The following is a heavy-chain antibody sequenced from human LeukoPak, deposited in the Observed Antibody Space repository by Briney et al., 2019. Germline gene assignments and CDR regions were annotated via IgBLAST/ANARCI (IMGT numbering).Heavy chain of an antibody. D-gene: IGHD1-7*01. CDR3: ARDHRITGTTCCGY. CDR2: ISSSSSYI. J-gene: IGHJ4*02. CDR1: GFTFSSYS. Sequence: GGSLRLSCAASGFTFSSYSMNWVRQAPGKGLEWVSSISSSSSYIYYADSVKGRFTISRDNAKNSLYLQMNSLRAEDTAVYYCARDHRITGTTCCGYWGQGTLVTVSS. V-gene: IGHV3-21*01.